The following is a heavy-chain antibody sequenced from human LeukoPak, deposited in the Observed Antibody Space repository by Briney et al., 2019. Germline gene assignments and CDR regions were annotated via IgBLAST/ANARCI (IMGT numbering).Heavy chain of an antibody. CDR2: ISGSGGST. CDR1: GFTFSSYA. V-gene: IGHV3-23*01. Sequence: GGSLRLSCAASGFTFSSYAMSWVRQAPGKGLEWVSAISGSGGSTYYADSVKGRFTISRDNSKNTLYLQMNSLGAEDTAVYYCAKAGIAVAGFSGGYFDYWGQGTLVTVSS. J-gene: IGHJ4*02. CDR3: AKAGIAVAGFSGGYFDY. D-gene: IGHD6-19*01.